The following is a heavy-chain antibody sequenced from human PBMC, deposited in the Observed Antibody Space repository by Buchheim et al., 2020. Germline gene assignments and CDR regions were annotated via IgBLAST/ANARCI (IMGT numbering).Heavy chain of an antibody. CDR3: ARDPLTPSPDGYYGMDV. J-gene: IGHJ6*02. D-gene: IGHD3-16*02. CDR2: INPNSGGT. CDR1: GGTFSSYA. Sequence: QVQLVQSGAEVKKPGSSVKVSCKASGGTFSSYAISWVRQAPGQGLEWMGWINPNSGGTNYAQKFQGWVTMTRDTSISTAYMELSRLRSDDTAVYYCARDPLTPSPDGYYGMDVWGQGTT. V-gene: IGHV1-2*04.